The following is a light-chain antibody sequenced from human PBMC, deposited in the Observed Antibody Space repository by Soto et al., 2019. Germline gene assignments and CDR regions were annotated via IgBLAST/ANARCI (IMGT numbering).Light chain of an antibody. CDR3: MQGARRPRT. CDR1: QSLVNSDGNTY. CDR2: KVS. J-gene: IGKJ1*01. V-gene: IGKV2-30*01. Sequence: EVVMTQSPLSLPVTLGQPASISCRSSQSLVNSDGNTYLNWFHQRPGQSPRRLIYKVSNRDSGVPDRFGGSGADTYFTLRISRVDAEDVGVYYYMQGARRPRTFGQGTRVEIK.